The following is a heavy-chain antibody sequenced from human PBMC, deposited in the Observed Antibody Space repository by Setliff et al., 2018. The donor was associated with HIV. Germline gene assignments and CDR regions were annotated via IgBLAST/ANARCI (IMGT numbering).Heavy chain of an antibody. D-gene: IGHD2-15*01. V-gene: IGHV1-18*01. Sequence: ASEKVSCKASGYSLASYGISWVRQAPGQAFEWMGWSNIDSGHTNFAQKFQDRVTVTTDTSTKTTYMELRGLRSDDTATYYCARLPSGAAALVRACFYFWGQGTLVTVSS. CDR1: GYSLASYG. CDR2: SNIDSGHT. J-gene: IGHJ4*01. CDR3: ARLPSGAAALVRACFYF.